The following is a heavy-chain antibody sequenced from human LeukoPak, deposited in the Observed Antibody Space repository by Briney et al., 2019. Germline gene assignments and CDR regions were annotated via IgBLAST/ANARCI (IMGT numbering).Heavy chain of an antibody. CDR1: GFSFSSYW. J-gene: IGHJ4*02. CDR2: INTDGSST. CDR3: ARGLDSVVGGWYVLGNNFDY. D-gene: IGHD6-19*01. Sequence: QPGGSLRLSCAASGFSFSSYWMHWVRQAPGKGLVWVSRINTDGSSTSYADSVKGRFTISRDNAKTTLYLQMNSLRAEDTAVYYCARGLDSVVGGWYVLGNNFDYWGQGTLVTVSS. V-gene: IGHV3-74*01.